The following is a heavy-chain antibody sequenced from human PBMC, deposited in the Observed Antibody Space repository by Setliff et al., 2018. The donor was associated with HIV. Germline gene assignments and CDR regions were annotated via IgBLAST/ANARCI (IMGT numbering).Heavy chain of an antibody. CDR1: GYSFSNHW. CDR3: ARGFYGDYYFDY. D-gene: IGHD4-17*01. V-gene: IGHV5-10-1*01. J-gene: IGHJ4*02. CDR2: IDPSNSNT. Sequence: PGESLKISCKGSGYSFSNHWISWVRQMPGKGLEWMGRIDPSNSNTNYSPSFQGHVTISADKSISTAYLQWSSLKASDTAMYYCARGFYGDYYFDYWGQGTLVTVSS.